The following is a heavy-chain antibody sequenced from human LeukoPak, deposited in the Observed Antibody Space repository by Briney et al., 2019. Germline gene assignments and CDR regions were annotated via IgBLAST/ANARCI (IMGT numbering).Heavy chain of an antibody. Sequence: ASVKVSCKASGYTFTSYGISWVRQAPGQGLEWMGWISAYKGNTNYAQKLQGRVTMTTDTSTSTAYMELRSLRSDDTPVYYCARSGRVFGVVIKDYGGQGTLVTVSS. CDR2: ISAYKGNT. D-gene: IGHD3-3*01. J-gene: IGHJ4*02. CDR3: ARSGRVFGVVIKDY. V-gene: IGHV1-18*01. CDR1: GYTFTSYG.